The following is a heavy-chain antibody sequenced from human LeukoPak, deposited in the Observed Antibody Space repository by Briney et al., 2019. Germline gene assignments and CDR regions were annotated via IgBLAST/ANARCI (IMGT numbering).Heavy chain of an antibody. J-gene: IGHJ4*02. CDR1: GFTLRSYW. V-gene: IGHV3-74*03. CDR3: VRDLGDY. CDR2: IDRDGTLM. Sequence: GGSLRLSCVASGFTLRSYWMNWVRQGPGKALLWVARIDRDGTLMTHADSVEGRFTISRDNAQNTVYLQMKDLRDEDTATYYCVRDLGDYWGQGTLVTVSS.